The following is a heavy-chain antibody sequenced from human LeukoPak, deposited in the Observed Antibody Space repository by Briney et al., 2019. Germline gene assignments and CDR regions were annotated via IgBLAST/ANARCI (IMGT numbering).Heavy chain of an antibody. CDR1: GFTFDDYA. D-gene: IGHD1-26*01. J-gene: IGHJ4*02. Sequence: GGSLRLSCAASGFTFDDYAMHWVRQAPGKGLEWVSLISWDGGSTYYADSVKGRFTISRDNSKNSLYLQMNSLRAEDTALYYCAKDIGPVGASAFDYWGQGTLVTVSS. V-gene: IGHV3-43D*03. CDR2: ISWDGGST. CDR3: AKDIGPVGASAFDY.